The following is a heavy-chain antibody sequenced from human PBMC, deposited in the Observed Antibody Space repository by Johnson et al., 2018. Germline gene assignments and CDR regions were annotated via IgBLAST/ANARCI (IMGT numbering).Heavy chain of an antibody. Sequence: EVQLVESGAEVKKPGESLKISCKGSGYSFTSYWIGWVRQMPGKGLEWMGIIYPSDSETRYSPSFHGQVHIPADQSISTAYLQWSSLKASDTAMYYCARQLVTPSYYGMDVWGQGTTVIVSS. CDR2: IYPSDSET. V-gene: IGHV5-51*01. CDR1: GYSFTSYW. D-gene: IGHD4-23*01. CDR3: ARQLVTPSYYGMDV. J-gene: IGHJ6*02.